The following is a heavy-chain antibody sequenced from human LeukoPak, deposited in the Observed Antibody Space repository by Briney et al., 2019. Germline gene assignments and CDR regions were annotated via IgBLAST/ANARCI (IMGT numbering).Heavy chain of an antibody. CDR2: IQHSHSST. CDR3: ASTIFGVALYKGFEP. Sequence: ADTLSLTCAVSGGSISSSNWWSWVRQPPGKGLEWIGLIQHSHSSTNYNPSLKSLVNISVDKSNNQFSLKLISVTAADTAVYYCASTIFGVALYKGFEPWGQGTLVTVPS. J-gene: IGHJ5*02. CDR1: GGSISSSNW. D-gene: IGHD3-3*01. V-gene: IGHV4-4*02.